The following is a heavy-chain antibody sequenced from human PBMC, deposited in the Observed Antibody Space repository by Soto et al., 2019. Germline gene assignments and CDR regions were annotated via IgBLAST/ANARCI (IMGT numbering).Heavy chain of an antibody. J-gene: IGHJ4*02. CDR3: ARTPQRVEYYFDY. CDR1: GGTFSSYA. D-gene: IGHD3-3*01. Sequence: SVKVSFKASGGTFSSYAISWVRQAPGQGLEWMGGIIPIFGTANYAQKFQGRVTITADKSTSTAYMELSSLRSEDTAVYYCARTPQRVEYYFDYWGQGTLVTVSS. CDR2: IIPIFGTA. V-gene: IGHV1-69*06.